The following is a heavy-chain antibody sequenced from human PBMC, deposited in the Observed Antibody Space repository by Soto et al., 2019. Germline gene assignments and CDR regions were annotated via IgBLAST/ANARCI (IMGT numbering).Heavy chain of an antibody. CDR2: IYYSGST. V-gene: IGHV4-31*03. Sequence: PSETLSLTCTVSGGSISSGGYYWSWIRQHPGKGLEWIGYIYYSGSTYYNPSLKSRVNISVDTSKNQFSLKLSSVTAADTAVYYCASFNDYGDYGWFDPWGQGTLVTVSS. CDR3: ASFNDYGDYGWFDP. D-gene: IGHD4-17*01. CDR1: GGSISSGGYY. J-gene: IGHJ5*02.